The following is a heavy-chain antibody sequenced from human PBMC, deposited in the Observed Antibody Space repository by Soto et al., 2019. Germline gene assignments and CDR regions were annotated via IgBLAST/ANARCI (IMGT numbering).Heavy chain of an antibody. CDR3: ARVVPAAMYYYYGMDV. CDR1: GFTFSTYA. Sequence: QVQLVESGGGVVQPGRSLRLSCAASGFTFSTYAMHWVRQAPGKGLEWVAVLSYDGSNKYYADSVKGRFTISRDNSKNXLYLQMNSLRAEDTAVYYCARVVPAAMYYYYGMDVWCQGTTVTVSS. D-gene: IGHD2-2*01. V-gene: IGHV3-30*03. J-gene: IGHJ6*02. CDR2: LSYDGSNK.